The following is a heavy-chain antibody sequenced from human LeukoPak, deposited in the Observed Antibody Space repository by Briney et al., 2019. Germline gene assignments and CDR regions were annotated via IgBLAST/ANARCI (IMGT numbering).Heavy chain of an antibody. CDR3: ANRRGTAMLFDY. CDR2: ISNSGSTI. D-gene: IGHD5-18*01. J-gene: IGHJ4*02. CDR1: GFTFSSYE. V-gene: IGHV3-48*03. Sequence: GGSLRLSCAASGFTFSSYEMNWVRQAPGKGLEWVSYISNSGSTIYYADSVKGRFTISRDNSKNTLYLQMNSLRVEDTAVYYCANRRGTAMLFDYWGQGTLVTVSS.